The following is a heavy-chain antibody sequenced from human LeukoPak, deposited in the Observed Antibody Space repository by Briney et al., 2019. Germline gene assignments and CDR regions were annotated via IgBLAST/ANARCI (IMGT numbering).Heavy chain of an antibody. J-gene: IGHJ4*02. D-gene: IGHD2-15*01. Sequence: GGSLRLSCAASGFTFSSYGMHWVRQAPGKGLEWVAVISYDGSNKYYADSVKGRFTISRDNSKNTLYLQMNSLRAEDTALYYCAKGGLYCSGGSCPMDYWGQGTLVTASS. CDR1: GFTFSSYG. CDR3: AKGGLYCSGGSCPMDY. V-gene: IGHV3-30*18. CDR2: ISYDGSNK.